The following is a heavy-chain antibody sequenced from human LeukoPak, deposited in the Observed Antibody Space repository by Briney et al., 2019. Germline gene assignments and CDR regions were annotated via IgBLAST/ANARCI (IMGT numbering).Heavy chain of an antibody. V-gene: IGHV3-23*01. D-gene: IGHD6-19*01. CDR1: GFTFSSYA. J-gene: IGHJ4*02. Sequence: GGSLRLSCAASGFTFSSYAMSWVRQAPGKGLEWVSAISGSGGSTYYADSVKGRFTISRDNSKNTLYLQMSSLRAEDTAVYYCAKGGSGWYFLYFDYWGQGTLVTVSS. CDR3: AKGGSGWYFLYFDY. CDR2: ISGSGGST.